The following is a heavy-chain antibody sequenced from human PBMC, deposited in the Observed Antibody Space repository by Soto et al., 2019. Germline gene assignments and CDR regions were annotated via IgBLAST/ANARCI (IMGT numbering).Heavy chain of an antibody. D-gene: IGHD6-19*01. J-gene: IGHJ4*02. Sequence: ASVKVSCKASGYTFTSYGISWVRQAPGQGLEWMGWMNPNSGNTGYAQKFQGRVTMTRNTSISTAYMELSSLRSEDTAVYYCARERTVAGNDYSGQGTLVTVSS. V-gene: IGHV1-8*02. CDR1: GYTFTSYG. CDR2: MNPNSGNT. CDR3: ARERTVAGNDY.